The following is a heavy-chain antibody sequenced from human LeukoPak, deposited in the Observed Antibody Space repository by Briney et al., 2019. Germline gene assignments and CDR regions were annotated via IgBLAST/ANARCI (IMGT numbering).Heavy chain of an antibody. J-gene: IGHJ4*02. CDR1: GFSFSSYG. CDR3: ASGELDSLYYFDY. CDR2: IRYDGSNK. D-gene: IGHD1-1*01. Sequence: GGSLRLSCAASGFSFSSYGMHWVRQAPGKGLEWVAFIRYDGSNKYYADSVKGRFTISRDNFKNTLYLQMNSLRPEDTAVYFCASGELDSLYYFDYWGQGTLVTVSS. V-gene: IGHV3-30*02.